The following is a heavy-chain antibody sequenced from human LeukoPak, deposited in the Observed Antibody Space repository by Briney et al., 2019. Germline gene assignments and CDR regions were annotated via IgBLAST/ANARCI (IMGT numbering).Heavy chain of an antibody. CDR3: AKGPRASGWTYFDY. CDR2: ISGSGGST. D-gene: IGHD6-19*01. J-gene: IGHJ4*02. V-gene: IGHV3-23*01. CDR1: GFTFSSYA. Sequence: WGSLSLTCAASGFTFSSYAMSWVRQAPGKGLEWVSVISGSGGSTYSAESVKGRFTISRDNSKNTLYLQMNSLRVEDTAVYYCAKGPRASGWTYFDYWGQATLVTVSS.